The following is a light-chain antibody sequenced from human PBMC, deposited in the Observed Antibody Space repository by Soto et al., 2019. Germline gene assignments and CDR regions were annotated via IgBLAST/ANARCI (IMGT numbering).Light chain of an antibody. V-gene: IGKV3-15*01. J-gene: IGKJ1*01. CDR3: QQYNNWPQT. Sequence: ELVMTQSPATLSVSPGERASLSCRASQSVSSNLAWYQQKPGQXPRXXIYGASTRATGIPARFSGSVSGTAVTLTIRSLQSEDCAVYYGQQYNNWPQTFGQGTKVDIK. CDR2: GAS. CDR1: QSVSSN.